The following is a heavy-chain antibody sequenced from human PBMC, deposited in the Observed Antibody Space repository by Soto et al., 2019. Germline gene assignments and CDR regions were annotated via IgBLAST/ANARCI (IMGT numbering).Heavy chain of an antibody. Sequence: PGGSLRLSCAASGFTFSSYAMSWVRQAPGKGLEWVSAISGSGGSTYYGDSVKGRFTISRDNSKNTLYLQMNSLRPEDTALYYCAKDEYYYSRSGYYIFDYWGQGTLVTVSS. J-gene: IGHJ4*02. D-gene: IGHD3-22*01. V-gene: IGHV3-23*01. CDR1: GFTFSSYA. CDR3: AKDEYYYSRSGYYIFDY. CDR2: ISGSGGST.